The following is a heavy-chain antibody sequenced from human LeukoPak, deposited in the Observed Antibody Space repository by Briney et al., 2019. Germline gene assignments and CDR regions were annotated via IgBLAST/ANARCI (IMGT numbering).Heavy chain of an antibody. CDR3: ARDLRDGYPSDY. Sequence: GASVKVSCKASGGTFSSYAISWVRQAPGQGLEWMGGIIPIFGTANYAQKFQGRVTITADESTSTAYMELSSLRSEDTAVYYCARDLRDGYPSDYWGQGTLVTVSS. D-gene: IGHD5-24*01. J-gene: IGHJ4*02. CDR1: GGTFSSYA. V-gene: IGHV1-69*13. CDR2: IIPIFGTA.